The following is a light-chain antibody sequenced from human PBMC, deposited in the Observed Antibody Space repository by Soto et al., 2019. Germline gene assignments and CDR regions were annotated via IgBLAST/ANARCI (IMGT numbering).Light chain of an antibody. CDR3: QQYGGSPPIT. CDR2: GAS. CDR1: ETVSSSY. Sequence: EIGLTQSPGTLSLSAGERATLSCRASETVSSSYLAWYQQKRGQAPRLLIYGASNRAAVIPDRFRGSWSGADFTLTITSLDAEHFAVYYCQQYGGSPPITFGQGPRLEIK. V-gene: IGKV3-20*01. J-gene: IGKJ5*01.